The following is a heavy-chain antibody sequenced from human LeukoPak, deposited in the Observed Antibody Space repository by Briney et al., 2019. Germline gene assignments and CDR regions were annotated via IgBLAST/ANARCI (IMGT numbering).Heavy chain of an antibody. CDR1: GYKFTSYY. CDR2: INPSGGST. Sequence: ASVKVSCKASGYKFTSYYILWVRQAPGQGLEWMGLINPSGGSTNYAQKFQGRVTMTRDTPTSTVYMELSSLRSEDTAVYFCARDCRDVSCYCGDYWGQRTLVTVSS. J-gene: IGHJ4*02. D-gene: IGHD2-15*01. CDR3: ARDCRDVSCYCGDY. V-gene: IGHV1-46*01.